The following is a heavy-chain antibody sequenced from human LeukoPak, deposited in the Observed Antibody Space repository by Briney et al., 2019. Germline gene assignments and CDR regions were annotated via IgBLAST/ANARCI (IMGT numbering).Heavy chain of an antibody. CDR3: ARHVAPDMDYFDY. CDR1: GGSISSYY. Sequence: SETLSLTCTVSGGSISSYYWSWIRQSPGQRPEWLAYVRYTGTPNYNPSLKSRLTISVDTSKNQFSLTLTSVTAADTAVYYCARHVAPDMDYFDYWGPGTLVTVSP. CDR2: VRYTGTP. V-gene: IGHV4-59*08. J-gene: IGHJ4*02. D-gene: IGHD2-15*01.